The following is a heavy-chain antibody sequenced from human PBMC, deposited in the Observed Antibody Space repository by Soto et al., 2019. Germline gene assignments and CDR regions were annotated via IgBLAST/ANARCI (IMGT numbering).Heavy chain of an antibody. CDR2: IIPILGIA. V-gene: IGHV1-69*08. J-gene: IGHJ6*02. D-gene: IGHD6-13*01. Sequence: QVQLVQSGAEVKKPGSSVKVSCKASGGTFSSYTISWVRQAPGQGLEWMGRIIPILGIANYAQKFQGRVTITANKSTSTAYMELSSLRSEDTAVYYCARDRGAAAGPRVDYYYYGMDVWGQGTTVTVSS. CDR3: ARDRGAAAGPRVDYYYYGMDV. CDR1: GGTFSSYT.